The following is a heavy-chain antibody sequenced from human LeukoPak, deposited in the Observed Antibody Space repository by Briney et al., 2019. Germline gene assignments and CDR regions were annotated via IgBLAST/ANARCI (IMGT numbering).Heavy chain of an antibody. J-gene: IGHJ4*02. CDR2: IYSGGST. CDR1: GFTVSSNY. V-gene: IGHV3-53*01. Sequence: GGSLRLPCAASGFTVSSNYMSWVRQAPGKGLEWVSVIYSGGSTFYADSVKGRFTISRDNSKNTLYLQMNSLRAEATAVYYCARWEGSGSYSVLLVLWGQGTLVTVSS. D-gene: IGHD1-26*01. CDR3: ARWEGSGSYSVLLVL.